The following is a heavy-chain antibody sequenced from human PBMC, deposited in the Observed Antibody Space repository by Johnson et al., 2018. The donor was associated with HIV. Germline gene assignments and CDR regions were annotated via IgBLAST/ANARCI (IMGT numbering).Heavy chain of an antibody. Sequence: VQLVESGGGLVQPGRSLRLSCTVSGFTFDDYAMHWVRQAPGKGLEWVSGISWNSGSGGSTYYADSVKGRFTISRDNAENSLYLQMNSLRAEDTAVYFCWRGDGSPIWNWPQIDASDIWGQGTMVTVSS. CDR2: ISWNSGSGGST. D-gene: IGHD1-7*01. CDR3: WRGDGSPIWNWPQIDASDI. CDR1: GFTFDDYA. J-gene: IGHJ3*02. V-gene: IGHV3-9*01.